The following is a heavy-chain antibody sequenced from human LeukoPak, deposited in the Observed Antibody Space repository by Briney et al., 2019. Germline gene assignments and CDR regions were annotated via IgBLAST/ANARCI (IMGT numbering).Heavy chain of an antibody. D-gene: IGHD4-23*01. Sequence: GGSLRLSCAASGLTFSNYAITWVRQAPGKGLEWVSGISGGGGSTYYADSVKGRFTISRDNSKNTLDLQMSSLRAEDTAVYYCAKGRDYGGDACFDYWGQGTLVTVSS. CDR2: ISGGGGST. V-gene: IGHV3-23*01. J-gene: IGHJ4*02. CDR3: AKGRDYGGDACFDY. CDR1: GLTFSNYA.